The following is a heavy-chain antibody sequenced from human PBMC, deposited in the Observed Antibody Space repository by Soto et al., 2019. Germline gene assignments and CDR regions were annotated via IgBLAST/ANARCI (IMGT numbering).Heavy chain of an antibody. Sequence: GESLKISCKGSGYSCTSYWIGWVRQMPGKGLEWMGIIYPGDSDTRYSPSFQGQVTISADKSISTAYLQWSSLKASDTAMYYCARAPHYGGNSDRYYYYGMDVWGQGTTVTVSS. V-gene: IGHV5-51*01. J-gene: IGHJ6*02. D-gene: IGHD4-17*01. CDR1: GYSCTSYW. CDR3: ARAPHYGGNSDRYYYYGMDV. CDR2: IYPGDSDT.